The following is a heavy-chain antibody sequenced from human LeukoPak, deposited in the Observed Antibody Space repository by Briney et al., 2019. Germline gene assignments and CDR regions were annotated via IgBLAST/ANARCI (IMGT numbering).Heavy chain of an antibody. J-gene: IGHJ4*02. CDR3: TCDPNWVFDN. V-gene: IGHV4-38-2*01. CDR2: IYQSGTT. D-gene: IGHD7-27*01. CDR1: GYSISSGYY. Sequence: SETLSLTCAVSGYSISSGYYWGWIRQAPGKGLEWIGSIYQSGTTYYNPSLKSRVTISVDTSKNQFSLKLSSVTAADTAVYYCTCDPNWVFDNWGQGTLVTVSS.